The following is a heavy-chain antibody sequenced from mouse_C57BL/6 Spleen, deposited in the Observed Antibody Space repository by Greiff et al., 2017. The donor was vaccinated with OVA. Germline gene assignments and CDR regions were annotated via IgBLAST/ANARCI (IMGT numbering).Heavy chain of an antibody. Sequence: QVQLQQPGAELVKPGASVKMSCKASGYTFTSYWINWVKQRPGQGLEWIGDIYPGSGSTNYTEKFKSKATLTVDQSSSTAYMQLSSLTSEDSASYYYASRRNYGLAYWGQGTLVTVSA. D-gene: IGHD2-4*01. V-gene: IGHV1-55*01. CDR2: IYPGSGST. CDR1: GYTFTSYW. CDR3: ASRRNYGLAY. J-gene: IGHJ3*01.